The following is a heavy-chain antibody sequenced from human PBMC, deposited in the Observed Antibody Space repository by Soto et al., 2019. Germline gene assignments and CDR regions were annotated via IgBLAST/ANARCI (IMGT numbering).Heavy chain of an antibody. CDR3: VRDTNPHPAYCGGDCYPDY. Sequence: ASVKVSCEASGGTLSSYTISWVGQATGQGLEWMGRIIPILGIANYAQKFQGRVTITADKSTSTAYMELSSLRSEDTAVYYCVRDTNPHPAYCGGDCYPDYWGQGTLVTVSS. J-gene: IGHJ4*02. V-gene: IGHV1-69*04. CDR1: GGTLSSYT. D-gene: IGHD2-21*02. CDR2: IIPILGIA.